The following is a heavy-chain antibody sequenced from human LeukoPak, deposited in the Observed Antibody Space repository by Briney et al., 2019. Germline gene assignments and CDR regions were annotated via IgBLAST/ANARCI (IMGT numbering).Heavy chain of an antibody. CDR1: EFTFDDYG. Sequence: PGGSLRLSCAASEFTFDDYGMSWVRQAPGKGLEWVSGINWNGGSTGYADSVKGRFTISRDNAKNSLYLQMNSLRAEDTALYYCARGYSSSWYTGYFDYWGQGTLVTVSS. D-gene: IGHD6-13*01. V-gene: IGHV3-20*04. CDR2: INWNGGST. J-gene: IGHJ4*02. CDR3: ARGYSSSWYTGYFDY.